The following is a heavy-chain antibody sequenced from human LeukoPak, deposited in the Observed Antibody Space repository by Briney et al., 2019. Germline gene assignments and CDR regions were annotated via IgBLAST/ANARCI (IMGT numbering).Heavy chain of an antibody. CDR2: ISDDGSNK. J-gene: IGHJ5*02. V-gene: IGHV3-30*04. CDR1: GFTFSIYA. D-gene: IGHD4-17*01. Sequence: PGGSLRLSCAASGFTFSIYAMHWVRQAPGKGLEWVAVISDDGSNKYYADSVKGRFTISRDNSKNTLYLQMNSLRAEDTAVYYCARPRSPDYGDYHNCFDPWGQGTLVTVSS. CDR3: ARPRSPDYGDYHNCFDP.